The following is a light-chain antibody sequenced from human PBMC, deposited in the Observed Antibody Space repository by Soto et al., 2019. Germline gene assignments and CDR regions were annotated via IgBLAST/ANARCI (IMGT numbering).Light chain of an antibody. CDR2: ASS. CDR3: QQSFNLPRT. V-gene: IGKV1-39*01. CDR1: QTIGTY. J-gene: IGKJ1*01. Sequence: IQMTQSPYSLSASVGDRINITCRASQTIGTYLNWYQQVPGKAPKLLIYASSSLQTGVPSRFSGSGSGTHFTLIINSLQPEDFGTYYCQQSFNLPRTFGPGTRVETK.